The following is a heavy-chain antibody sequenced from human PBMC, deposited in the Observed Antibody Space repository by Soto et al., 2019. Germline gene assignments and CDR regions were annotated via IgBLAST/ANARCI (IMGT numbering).Heavy chain of an antibody. CDR1: GFTFSSYW. Sequence: GGSLRLSCAASGFTFSSYWMSWVRQAPGKGLEWVANIKQDGSEKYYVDSVKGRFTISRDNAKNSLYLQMNSLRAEDTAVYYCARLYDILTGIENWFDPWGQGTLVTVSS. D-gene: IGHD3-9*01. V-gene: IGHV3-7*01. CDR2: IKQDGSEK. J-gene: IGHJ5*02. CDR3: ARLYDILTGIENWFDP.